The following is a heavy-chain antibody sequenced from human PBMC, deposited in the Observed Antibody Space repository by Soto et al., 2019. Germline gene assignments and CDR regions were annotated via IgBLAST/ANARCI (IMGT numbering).Heavy chain of an antibody. CDR3: ARGRSPLVTLKINYYDSSDLEGGAFDI. CDR1: GGTFSSYA. V-gene: IGHV1-69*13. Sequence: ASVKVSCKASGGTFSSYAISWVRQAPGQGLEWMGGIIPIFGTANYAQKFQGRVTITADESTSTAYMELSSLRSEDTAVYYCARGRSPLVTLKINYYDSSDLEGGAFDIWGQGTMVTVSS. D-gene: IGHD3-22*01. CDR2: IIPIFGTA. J-gene: IGHJ3*02.